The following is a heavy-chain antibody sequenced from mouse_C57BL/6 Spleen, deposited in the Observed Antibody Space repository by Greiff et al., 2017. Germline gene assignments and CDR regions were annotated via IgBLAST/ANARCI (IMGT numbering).Heavy chain of an antibody. Sequence: QVQLQQPGAELVMPGASVKLSCKASGYTFTSYWMHWVKQRPGQGLEWIGEIDPSDSYTNYNQKFKGKSTLTVDKSSSTAYMQLSSLTSEDSAVYYCARSPLDYDSYWGQGTLVTVSA. V-gene: IGHV1-69*01. CDR2: IDPSDSYT. CDR3: ARSPLDYDSY. CDR1: GYTFTSYW. D-gene: IGHD2-4*01. J-gene: IGHJ3*01.